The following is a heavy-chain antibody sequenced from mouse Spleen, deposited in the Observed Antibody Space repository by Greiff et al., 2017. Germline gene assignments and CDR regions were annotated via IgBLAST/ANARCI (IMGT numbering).Heavy chain of an antibody. Sequence: EVQLVESGPVLVKPGASVKMSCKASGYTFTDYYMNWVKQSHGKSLEWIGVINPYNGGTSYNQKFKGKATLTVDKSSSTAYMELNSLTSEDSAVYYCARGDYRPYFDYWGQGTTLTVSS. V-gene: IGHV1-19*01. D-gene: IGHD2-14*01. J-gene: IGHJ2*01. CDR2: INPYNGGT. CDR1: GYTFTDYY. CDR3: ARGDYRPYFDY.